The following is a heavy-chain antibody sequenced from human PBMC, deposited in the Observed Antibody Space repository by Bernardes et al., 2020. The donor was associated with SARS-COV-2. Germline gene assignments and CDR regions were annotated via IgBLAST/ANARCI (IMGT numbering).Heavy chain of an antibody. V-gene: IGHV3-23*01. CDR2: ISGNTTTI. Sequence: GGSLRLSCAASGFIFSNCAMSWVRQAPGKGLEWVSSISGNTTTIYYADSVKGRFTISRDNSKNTLFLQMNSLRAEDTAVYYCSKNAKYSSSSMEVWGQGTTVTVS. CDR3: SKNAKYSSSSMEV. D-gene: IGHD6-6*01. J-gene: IGHJ6*02. CDR1: GFIFSNCA.